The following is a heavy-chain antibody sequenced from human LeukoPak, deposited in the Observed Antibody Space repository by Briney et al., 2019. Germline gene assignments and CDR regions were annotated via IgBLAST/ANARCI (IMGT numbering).Heavy chain of an antibody. CDR3: ARDYTIFGVVPLPPDV. J-gene: IGHJ6*02. V-gene: IGHV3-30-3*01. CDR1: GDTFSSYA. CDR2: ISYDGSKK. Sequence: GGALRLSCAAPGDTFSSYARHWGRQGPGKGGGRGGVISYDGSKKYYADSVKGRFTISRDNSKNTLYLKMNSLRAEDTAVYYCARDYTIFGVVPLPPDVWGQGTTVTVSS. D-gene: IGHD3-3*01.